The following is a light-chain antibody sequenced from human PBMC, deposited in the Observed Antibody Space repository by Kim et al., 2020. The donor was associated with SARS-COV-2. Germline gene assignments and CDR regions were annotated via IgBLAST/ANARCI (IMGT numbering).Light chain of an antibody. CDR1: QSIRSN. J-gene: IGKJ1*01. Sequence: EIVMTQSPATLSVSPGERGTLSCRASQSIRSNLAWYQQKPGQAPRLLIHDASTRATGIPARFSGNGSGTDFTLTISSLQSEDFAFYYCQHYNNWPPWMFGQGTKVDIK. V-gene: IGKV3-15*01. CDR2: DAS. CDR3: QHYNNWPPWM.